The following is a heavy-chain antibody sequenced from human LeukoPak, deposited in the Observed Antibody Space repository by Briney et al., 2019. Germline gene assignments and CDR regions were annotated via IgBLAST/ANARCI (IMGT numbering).Heavy chain of an antibody. J-gene: IGHJ1*01. D-gene: IGHD6-13*01. CDR1: GGSFSGYY. Sequence: SETLSLTCAVYGGSFSGYYWSWIRQPPGKGLEWIGEINHSGSTNYNPSLKSRVTISVDTSKNQFSLKLSSVTAADTAVYYCARERSSSWYFRYSQHWGRAPLVPVSS. V-gene: IGHV4-34*01. CDR2: INHSGST. CDR3: ARERSSSWYFRYSQH.